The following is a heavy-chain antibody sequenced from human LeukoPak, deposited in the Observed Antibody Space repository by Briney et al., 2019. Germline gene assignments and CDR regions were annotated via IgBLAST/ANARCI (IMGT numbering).Heavy chain of an antibody. J-gene: IGHJ3*02. CDR3: ARFTYYYGSGSFYYYDSSGYSEDAFDI. CDR2: IYHSGST. V-gene: IGHV4-4*02. CDR1: GVSISSSNW. D-gene: IGHD3-10*01. Sequence: SETLSLTCAVSGVSISSSNWWSWVRQPPGKGLEWIGEIYHSGSTNYNPSLKSRVTISVDKSKNQFSLKLSSVTAADTAVYYCARFTYYYGSGSFYYYDSSGYSEDAFDIWGQGTMVTVSS.